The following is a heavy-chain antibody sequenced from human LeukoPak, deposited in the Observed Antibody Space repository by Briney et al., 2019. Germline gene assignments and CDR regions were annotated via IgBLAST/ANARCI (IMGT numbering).Heavy chain of an antibody. CDR2: IRSDENYK. Sequence: PGGSLRLSCAASGFTFSSYGMHWVRQAPGKGLEWVAHIRSDENYKHYADSVKGRFTISRDNSKNTVYVQMNSLRPGDTAVYYCAKDAHWSADHWGQGTLVTVSS. J-gene: IGHJ5*02. V-gene: IGHV3-30*02. CDR3: AKDAHWSADH. CDR1: GFTFSSYG. D-gene: IGHD3-3*01.